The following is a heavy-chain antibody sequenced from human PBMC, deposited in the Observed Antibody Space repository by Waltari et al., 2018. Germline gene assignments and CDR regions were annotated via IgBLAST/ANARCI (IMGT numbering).Heavy chain of an antibody. CDR3: AGGESLRFVY. J-gene: IGHJ4*02. CDR2: IIPILGIA. V-gene: IGHV1-69*10. D-gene: IGHD5-12*01. CDR1: GGTFRSYA. Sequence: CKASGGTFRSYAISWVRQAPGQGLEWMGGIIPILGIANYAQKFQGRVTITADKSTSTAYMELSSLRSEDTAVYYCAGGESLRFVYWGQGTLVTVSS.